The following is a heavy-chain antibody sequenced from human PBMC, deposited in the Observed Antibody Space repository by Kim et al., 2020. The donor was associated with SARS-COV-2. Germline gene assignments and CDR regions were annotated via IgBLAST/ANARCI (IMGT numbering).Heavy chain of an antibody. CDR1: GGSFSGYY. CDR2: INHSGST. D-gene: IGHD4-17*01. CDR3: ARTGRDYGGNSAGAVDY. Sequence: SETLSLTCAVYGGSFSGYYWSWIRQPPGKGLEWIGEINHSGSTNYNPSLKSRVTISVDTSKNQFSLKLSSVTAADTAVYYCARTGRDYGGNSAGAVDYWGQGTLVTVSS. J-gene: IGHJ4*02. V-gene: IGHV4-34*01.